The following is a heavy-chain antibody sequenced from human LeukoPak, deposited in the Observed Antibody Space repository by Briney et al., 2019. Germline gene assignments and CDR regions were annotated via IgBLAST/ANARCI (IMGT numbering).Heavy chain of an antibody. Sequence: SETLSLTCTVSGGSISDYYWSWIRQPPGKGLEWIGYIFYSGSTNYNPSLRSRVTISVDTSKNQFSLKLSSVTAADTAVYYCARGRGIYYGGNSGFSYWGQGTLVTVSS. D-gene: IGHD4-23*01. CDR1: GGSISDYY. CDR3: ARGRGIYYGGNSGFSY. V-gene: IGHV4-59*01. J-gene: IGHJ4*02. CDR2: IFYSGST.